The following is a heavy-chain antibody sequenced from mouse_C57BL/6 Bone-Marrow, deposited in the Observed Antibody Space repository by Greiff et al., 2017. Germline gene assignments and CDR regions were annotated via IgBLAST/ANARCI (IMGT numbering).Heavy chain of an antibody. V-gene: IGHV1-31*01. CDR2: IYPYNGVS. CDR3: ARERVY. CDR1: GYSFTGYY. Sequence: EVQLQESGPELVKPGASVKLSCNASGYSFTGYYMHWVKQRHGNIVDWIGYIYPYNGVSSYNQKFKGKATLTIDKSSSTAYMELRNLTSEDSAAYYCARERVYWGQGTLVTVSA. J-gene: IGHJ3*01.